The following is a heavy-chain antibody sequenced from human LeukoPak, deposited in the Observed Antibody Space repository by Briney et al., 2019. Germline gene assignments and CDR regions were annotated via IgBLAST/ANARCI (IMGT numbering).Heavy chain of an antibody. CDR2: IYYSGST. CDR3: ARGYSYGYVRGFDP. D-gene: IGHD5-18*01. J-gene: IGHJ5*02. CDR1: GGSISSSSYY. Sequence: KTSETLSLTCTVSGGSISSSSYYWGWIRQPPGKGLEWIGSIYYSGSTYYNPSLKSRVTISVDTSKNQFSLKLSSVTAADTAVYYCARGYSYGYVRGFDPWGQGTLVTVSS. V-gene: IGHV4-39*07.